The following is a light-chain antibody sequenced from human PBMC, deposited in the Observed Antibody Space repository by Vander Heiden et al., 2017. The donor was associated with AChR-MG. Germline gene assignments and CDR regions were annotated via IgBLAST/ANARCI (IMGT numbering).Light chain of an antibody. V-gene: IGKV3-11*01. J-gene: IGKJ4*01. CDR1: QSVSSY. Sequence: EIVLTQSPATLSLSPGERASLSCRASQSVSSYIAWYQQKPGQAPRLLIYGASTSATGIPARFSGSGSGTDFTLTINSLEPEDFAVYYCQQSSNWLTFGGGTKVEIK. CDR2: GAS. CDR3: QQSSNWLT.